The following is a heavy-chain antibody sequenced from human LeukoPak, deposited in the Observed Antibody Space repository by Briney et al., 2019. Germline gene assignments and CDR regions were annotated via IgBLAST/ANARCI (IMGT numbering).Heavy chain of an antibody. V-gene: IGHV4-34*11. CDR3: ARQYSGSSLYGLYYMDV. CDR2: IYYSGST. J-gene: IGHJ6*03. D-gene: IGHD6-6*01. Sequence: SETLSLTCAVYGGSFSGYYWSWIRQPPGKGLEWIGYIYYSGSTNYNPSLKSRATISVDTSKNQFSLKLSSVTAADTAVYYCARQYSGSSLYGLYYMDVWGKGTTVTVSS. CDR1: GGSFSGYY.